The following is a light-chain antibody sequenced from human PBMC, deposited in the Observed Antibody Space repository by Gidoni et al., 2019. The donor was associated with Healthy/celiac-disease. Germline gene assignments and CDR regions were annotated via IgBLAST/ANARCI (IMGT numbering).Light chain of an antibody. CDR2: GAS. CDR3: QHFGN. J-gene: IGKJ4*01. V-gene: IGKV3-20*01. Sequence: EIVLTQSPGTLSLSPGQSATLSCRASQSISSSQLAWYQQKPGQAPRPLMYGASSRATGIPDRFSGSRSGTDFTLTISRLEPEDFAVYYCQHFGNFGGGTKVE. CDR1: QSISSSQ.